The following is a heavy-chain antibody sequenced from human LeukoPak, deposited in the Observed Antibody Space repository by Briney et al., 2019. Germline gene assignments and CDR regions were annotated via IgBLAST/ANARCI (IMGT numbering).Heavy chain of an antibody. CDR1: GGSISSYY. CDR2: IYYSGST. CDR3: AGRPAATFDH. D-gene: IGHD2-2*01. J-gene: IGHJ4*02. V-gene: IGHV4-59*08. Sequence: SETLSLTCTVSGGSISSYYWSWIRQPPGKGLEWIGYIYYSGSTNYNPSLKSRVTISVDTSKNQFSLKLSSVTAADTAVYYCAGRPAATFDHWGQGTLVTVSS.